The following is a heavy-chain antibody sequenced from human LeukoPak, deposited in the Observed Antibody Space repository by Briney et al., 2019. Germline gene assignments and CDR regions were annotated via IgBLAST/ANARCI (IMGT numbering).Heavy chain of an antibody. Sequence: PSETLSLTCTVSGDSTSSSTYYWDWIRQAPGKGLEWIGYIHYSGSTNYNPSLESRVTISVDTSKKQFSLILSSVTAADTAVYYCASGRGLYSFYAFTIWGQGTVVTVSS. CDR2: IHYSGST. CDR3: ASGRGLYSFYAFTI. CDR1: GDSTSSSTYY. D-gene: IGHD5-18*01. V-gene: IGHV4-61*05. J-gene: IGHJ3*02.